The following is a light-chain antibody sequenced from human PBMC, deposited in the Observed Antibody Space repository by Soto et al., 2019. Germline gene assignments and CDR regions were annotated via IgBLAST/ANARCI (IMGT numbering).Light chain of an antibody. J-gene: IGKJ1*01. V-gene: IGKV1-8*01. Sequence: AIRVTQSPSSISASTGDTVTITCRASQEISTFLAWYQHRPGKAPYLLLYASSTLQSGVPSRFSGSGSGTDFTLTISALQSEDSANYYCQQYYAYPPTFAQGTKVDIK. CDR2: ASS. CDR1: QEISTF. CDR3: QQYYAYPPT.